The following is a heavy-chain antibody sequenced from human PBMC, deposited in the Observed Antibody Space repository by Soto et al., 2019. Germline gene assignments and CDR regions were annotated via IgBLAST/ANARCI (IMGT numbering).Heavy chain of an antibody. CDR2: INGGNGDT. D-gene: IGHD6-13*01. CDR1: GYTFTSYA. CDR3: ARGPLSLYSEDFR. Sequence: ASVKVSCKASGYTFTSYAMNWVRQAPGQGLEWMGWINGGNGDTKYSQRFQDRVTITRDTSANTVYMELSSLTSEDTAIYYCARGPLSLYSEDFRWGRGKQVTVCS. J-gene: IGHJ4*01. V-gene: IGHV1-3*01.